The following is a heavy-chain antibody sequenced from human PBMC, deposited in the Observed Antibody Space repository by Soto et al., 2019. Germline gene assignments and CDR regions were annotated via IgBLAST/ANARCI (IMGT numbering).Heavy chain of an antibody. V-gene: IGHV1-69*13. Sequence: ASVKVSCKASGGTFSSYAISWVRQAPGQGLEWTGGIIPIFGTANYAQKFQGRVTITADESTSTAYMELSSLRSEDTAVYYCARWSDCSSTSCSYFATLEHYYYYGMDVWGQGTTVTVSS. J-gene: IGHJ6*02. CDR1: GGTFSSYA. D-gene: IGHD2-2*01. CDR3: ARWSDCSSTSCSYFATLEHYYYYGMDV. CDR2: IIPIFGTA.